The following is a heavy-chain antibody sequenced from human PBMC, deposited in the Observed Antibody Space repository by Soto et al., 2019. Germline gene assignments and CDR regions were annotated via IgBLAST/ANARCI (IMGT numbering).Heavy chain of an antibody. CDR2: IIPIFGTA. D-gene: IGHD6-19*01. V-gene: IGHV1-69*01. CDR3: ARATGYSSGWYMGY. J-gene: IGHJ4*02. Sequence: QVQLVQSGAEVKKPGSSVKVSCKASGGTFSGYAISWVRQAPGQGLEWMGGIIPIFGTANYAQKFQGRVTITADESTSTAYMELSSLRSEDTAVYYCARATGYSSGWYMGYWGQGPLVTVSS. CDR1: GGTFSGYA.